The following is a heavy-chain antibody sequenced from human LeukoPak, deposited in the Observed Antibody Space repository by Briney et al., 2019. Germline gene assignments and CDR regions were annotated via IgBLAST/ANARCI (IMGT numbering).Heavy chain of an antibody. CDR2: IYYSGST. CDR1: GGSISSSSYY. D-gene: IGHD2-2*01. J-gene: IGHJ4*02. V-gene: IGHV4-39*07. CDR3: ARVYCSSTSCYSPTYYFDY. Sequence: SETLSLTCTVSGGSISSSSYYWGWIRQPPGKGLEWIVSIYYSGSTYYNPSLKSRVTISVDTSKNQFSLKLSSVTAADTAVYYCARVYCSSTSCYSPTYYFDYWGQGTLVTVSS.